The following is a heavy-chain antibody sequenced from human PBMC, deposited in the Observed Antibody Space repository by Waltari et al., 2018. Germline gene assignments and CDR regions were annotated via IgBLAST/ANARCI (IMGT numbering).Heavy chain of an antibody. V-gene: IGHV1-8*01. CDR2: MNPNSGNT. D-gene: IGHD1-26*01. J-gene: IGHJ5*02. CDR1: GSTFTSYD. Sequence: QVQLVQSGAEVKKPGASVKVSCKASGSTFTSYDINWVRQATGQGLEWMGWMNPNSGNTGYAQKFQGRVTMTRNTSISTAYMELSSLKSEDTAVYYCAREPLGVGATNNWFDPWGQGTLVTVSS. CDR3: AREPLGVGATNNWFDP.